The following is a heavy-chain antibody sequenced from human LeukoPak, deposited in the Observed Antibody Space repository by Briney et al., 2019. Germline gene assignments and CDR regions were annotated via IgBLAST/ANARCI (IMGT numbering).Heavy chain of an antibody. V-gene: IGHV4-61*02. CDR2: IYTSGST. J-gene: IGHJ5*02. D-gene: IGHD2-2*01. Sequence: SQTLSLTCTVSGGSISSGSYYWSWIRQPAGKGLEWIGRIYTSGSTNYNPSLKSRVTISVDTSKNQFSLKLSSVTAADTAVYYCARGDYWSSTSCYSDWFDPWGQGTLVTVSS. CDR1: GGSISSGSYY. CDR3: ARGDYWSSTSCYSDWFDP.